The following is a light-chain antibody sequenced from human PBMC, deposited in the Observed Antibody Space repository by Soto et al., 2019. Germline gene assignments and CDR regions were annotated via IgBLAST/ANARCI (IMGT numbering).Light chain of an antibody. CDR1: QSVSTSS. CDR3: QHYGSTPPDT. Sequence: EIVVTQSPGTLSLSLGERATLSCRASQSVSTSSLAWYQQKPGQAPRLLIFGTSDRASGIPDRFRGSGSGTDFSLTISSLEPDDFAVYYCQHYGSTPPDTFGQGTKVEIK. CDR2: GTS. J-gene: IGKJ2*01. V-gene: IGKV3-20*01.